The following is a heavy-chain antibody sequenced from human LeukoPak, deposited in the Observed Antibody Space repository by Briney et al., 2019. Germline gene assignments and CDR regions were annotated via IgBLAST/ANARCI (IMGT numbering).Heavy chain of an antibody. J-gene: IGHJ6*02. CDR3: ARSEWQWLVPYFYYYGMDV. CDR2: ISGSGGST. CDR1: GFTFSSYA. V-gene: IGHV3-23*01. D-gene: IGHD6-19*01. Sequence: GGSLRLSCAASGFTFSSYAMSWVRQAPGKGLEWVSAISGSGGSTYYADSVKGRFTISRDNSKNTLFLQMSSLRTEDTAVYYCARSEWQWLVPYFYYYGMDVWGQGTTVTVSS.